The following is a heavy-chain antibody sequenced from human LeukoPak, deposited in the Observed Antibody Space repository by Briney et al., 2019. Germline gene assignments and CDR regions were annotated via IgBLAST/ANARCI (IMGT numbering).Heavy chain of an antibody. CDR1: GFTFSSYC. J-gene: IGHJ3*02. Sequence: GGSLRLSCAASGFTFSSYCMDWVRQTPGKGLEWVSSISSSSYIYYADSVKGRFTISRDNAKNSLYLQMNSLRAGDTGVYYCARGGSYLRSAFDIWGQGTMVTVSS. CDR2: ISSSSYI. V-gene: IGHV3-21*01. D-gene: IGHD1-26*01. CDR3: ARGGSYLRSAFDI.